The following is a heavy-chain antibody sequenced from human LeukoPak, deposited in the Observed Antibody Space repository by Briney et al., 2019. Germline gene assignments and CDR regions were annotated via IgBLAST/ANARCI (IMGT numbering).Heavy chain of an antibody. CDR3: ARLTRLSTSPDRYYLDY. V-gene: IGHV4-4*09. J-gene: IGHJ4*02. CDR2: IYTSGGT. Sequence: SETLSLTCTVSGDSISSYYWSWIRQPPGKGLEWIGYIYTSGGTNYIPSLKGRVTISIDTSKNQFSLKLSTVTATDSAVYYCARLTRLSTSPDRYYLDYWGQGTLVTVSS. CDR1: GDSISSYY. D-gene: IGHD6-6*01.